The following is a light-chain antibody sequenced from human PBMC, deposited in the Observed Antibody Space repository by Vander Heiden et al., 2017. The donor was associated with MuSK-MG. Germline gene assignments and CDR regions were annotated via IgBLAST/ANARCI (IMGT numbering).Light chain of an antibody. V-gene: IGKV3-11*01. CDR3: QQRSLGPPEAR. Sequence: EIVLTQSPVTLSLSPGERATLSCRASQNINNYLAWYQQKPGQAPRLLIFDASNRATGIPARFSGSGSGTDFILTISSLEPEDCAVYFCQQRSLGPPEARFGQGTKVEIK. J-gene: IGKJ1*01. CDR1: QNINNY. CDR2: DAS.